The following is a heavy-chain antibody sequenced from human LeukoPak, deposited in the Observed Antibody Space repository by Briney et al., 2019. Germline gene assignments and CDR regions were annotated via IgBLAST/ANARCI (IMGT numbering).Heavy chain of an antibody. CDR1: GFTFSSYS. D-gene: IGHD3-10*01. V-gene: IGHV3-30-3*01. CDR3: ARDGTLTMDRGLIDY. Sequence: GGSLRLSCAASGFTFSSYSMHWVRQAPGKGLEWVAVISYDGNNKYYADSVKGRFTISRDNSKNTLYLQMNSLSAEDTAVYYCARDGTLTMDRGLIDYWGQGTLVTVSS. CDR2: ISYDGNNK. J-gene: IGHJ4*02.